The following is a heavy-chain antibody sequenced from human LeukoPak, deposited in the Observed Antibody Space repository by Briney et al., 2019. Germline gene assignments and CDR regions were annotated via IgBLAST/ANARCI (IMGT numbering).Heavy chain of an antibody. D-gene: IGHD3-16*01. CDR3: ARGPGGGSYPPTYYYYGMDV. J-gene: IGHJ6*02. Sequence: PSETLSLTCAVYGGSFSGYYWSWIRQPPGKGLEWIGEINHSGSTNYNPSLKSRVTISVDTSKNQFSLKLSSVTAADTAVYYYARGPGGGSYPPTYYYYGMDVWGQGTTVTVSS. V-gene: IGHV4-34*01. CDR1: GGSFSGYY. CDR2: INHSGST.